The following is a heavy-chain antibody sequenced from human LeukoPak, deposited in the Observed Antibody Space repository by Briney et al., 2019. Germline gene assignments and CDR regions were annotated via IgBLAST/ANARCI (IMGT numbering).Heavy chain of an antibody. CDR1: GDSVSSNSAA. CDR2: TYYRSKWYT. CDR3: ARGVNNAFDI. V-gene: IGHV6-1*01. Sequence: SQTLSLTCAISGDSVSSNSAAWIWIRQSPSRGLEWLGRTYYRSKWYTEYAVSVKSRITINPDTSKNQFSLQLSSVNPEDTAVYYCARGVNNAFDIWGQGTMVTVSS. J-gene: IGHJ3*02.